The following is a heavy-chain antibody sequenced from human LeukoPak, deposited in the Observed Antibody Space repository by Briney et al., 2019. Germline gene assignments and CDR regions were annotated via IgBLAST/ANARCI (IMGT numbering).Heavy chain of an antibody. Sequence: SETLSLTCTVSGGSISSGGYYCSWIRQPPGKGLEWVGYVYHTGSPYYNPSLKSRVTISVDRSKNQFSLNLSSVTAADTAVYYCARVLRDTVVVPAAIGLGYWGQGTLVTVSS. D-gene: IGHD2-2*02. V-gene: IGHV4-30-2*01. J-gene: IGHJ4*02. CDR1: GGSISSGGYY. CDR2: VYHTGSP. CDR3: ARVLRDTVVVPAAIGLGY.